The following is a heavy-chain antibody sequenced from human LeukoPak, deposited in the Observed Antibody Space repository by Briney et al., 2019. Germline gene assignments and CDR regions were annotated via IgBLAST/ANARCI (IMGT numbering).Heavy chain of an antibody. CDR1: GGTFSRHT. V-gene: IGHV1-69*13. CDR3: ARDSSEFRSLLFH. Sequence: ASVKVSCKASGGTFSRHTIGWVRQSAGQGLEWMGGITPMFGTSNYAQKFRGRVTITADESTSTAYVELSSLRSEDTAVYYCARDSSEFRSLLFHWGQGTLVTVSS. D-gene: IGHD1-14*01. J-gene: IGHJ1*01. CDR2: ITPMFGTS.